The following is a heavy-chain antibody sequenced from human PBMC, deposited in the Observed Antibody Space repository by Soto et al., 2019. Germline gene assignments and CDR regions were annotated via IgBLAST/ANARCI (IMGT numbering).Heavy chain of an antibody. CDR2: IYYSGST. CDR3: ARVAYCSGGSCYGAFDI. J-gene: IGHJ3*02. CDR1: GGSISSGGYY. V-gene: IGHV4-31*03. Sequence: QVQLQESGPGLVKPSQTLSLTCTVSGGSISSGGYYWSWIRQHPGKGLEWIGYIYYSGSTYYNPSLKSRVTITVDTSKNQFSLKRSSVTAADTAVYYCARVAYCSGGSCYGAFDIWGQGTMVTVSS. D-gene: IGHD2-15*01.